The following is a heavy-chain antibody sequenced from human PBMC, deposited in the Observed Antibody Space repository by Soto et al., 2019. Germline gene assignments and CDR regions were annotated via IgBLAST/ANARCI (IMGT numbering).Heavy chain of an antibody. Sequence: GESLKISCKGSGYSFNNYWIAWVRQMPGKGLEWMGIIYPGDSDTRYSPSFQGQVTISADKSISTAYLQWSSLKASDTAMYYCARQENRRASDWFDPWGQGTLVTVSS. CDR1: GYSFNNYW. CDR2: IYPGDSDT. V-gene: IGHV5-51*01. CDR3: ARQENRRASDWFDP. J-gene: IGHJ5*02.